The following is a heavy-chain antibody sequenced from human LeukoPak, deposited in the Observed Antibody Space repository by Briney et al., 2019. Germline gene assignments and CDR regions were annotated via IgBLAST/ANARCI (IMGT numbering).Heavy chain of an antibody. Sequence: PGGSLRLSCAASGFTFSSYAMSWVRQAPGKGLEWVSAISGSGGSTYYADSVKGRFTISRDNSKNTLYLQMNSLRAEDTAVYYCARDLYGSGSYFDYWGQGTLVTVSS. D-gene: IGHD3-10*01. V-gene: IGHV3-23*01. CDR1: GFTFSSYA. J-gene: IGHJ4*02. CDR2: ISGSGGST. CDR3: ARDLYGSGSYFDY.